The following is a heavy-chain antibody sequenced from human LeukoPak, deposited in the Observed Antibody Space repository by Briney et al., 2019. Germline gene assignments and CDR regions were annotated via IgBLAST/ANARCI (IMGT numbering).Heavy chain of an antibody. J-gene: IGHJ6*02. CDR3: VSHRPVPAAPGSYYYGMDV. D-gene: IGHD2-2*01. CDR2: IYPGDSDT. Sequence: GESLKISCKGSGYSFTGYWIGWVRQMPGKGLEWIGIIYPGDSDTRYSPSFQGQVTISADKSISTAYLQWSSLKASDTAMYYCVSHRPVPAAPGSYYYGMDVWGQGTTVTVSS. CDR1: GYSFTGYW. V-gene: IGHV5-51*01.